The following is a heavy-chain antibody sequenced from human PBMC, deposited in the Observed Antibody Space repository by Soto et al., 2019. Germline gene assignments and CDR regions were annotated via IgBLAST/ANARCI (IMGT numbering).Heavy chain of an antibody. CDR1: GFTFSTYG. Sequence: ESGGGVVQPGRSLRLSCAASGFTFSTYGMHWVRQAPGKGLEWVAVIWYDGSNKYYADSVKGRFTISRDSSKNTLYLQMDSLRAADTAVYYCATDIMVGATGHYFDYWGQGTLVTVSS. CDR3: ATDIMVGATGHYFDY. CDR2: IWYDGSNK. V-gene: IGHV3-33*01. J-gene: IGHJ4*02. D-gene: IGHD1-26*01.